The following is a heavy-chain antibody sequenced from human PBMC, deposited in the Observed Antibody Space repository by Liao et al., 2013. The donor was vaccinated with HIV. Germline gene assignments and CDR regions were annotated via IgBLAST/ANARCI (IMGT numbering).Heavy chain of an antibody. V-gene: IGHV4-30-2*01. CDR3: ARVEWDVRDRAFPYMDV. J-gene: IGHJ6*03. D-gene: IGHD3-10*01. CDR2: IYHSGST. Sequence: QLQLQESGSGLVKPSQTLSLTCAVSGGSISSGGYSWSWIRQPPGKGLEWIGYIYHSGSTYYNPSLKSRLTISVDRSKNQFSLKLSSVTAADTAVYYCARVEWDVRDRAFPYMDVWGKGTTITV. CDR1: GGSISSGGYS.